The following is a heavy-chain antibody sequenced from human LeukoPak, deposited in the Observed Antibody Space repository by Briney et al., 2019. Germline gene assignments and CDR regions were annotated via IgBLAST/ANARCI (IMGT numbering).Heavy chain of an antibody. V-gene: IGHV3-73*01. CDR2: IRSKANSYAT. CDR3: CGDYYDSSGYLNDY. Sequence: GSLRLSCAASGFTFSGSAMHWVRQASGKGLEWVGRIRSKANSYATAYAASVKGRFTISRDDSKNTAYLQMNSLKTEDTAVYYCCGDYYDSSGYLNDYWGQGTLVTVSS. J-gene: IGHJ4*02. CDR1: GFTFSGSA. D-gene: IGHD3-22*01.